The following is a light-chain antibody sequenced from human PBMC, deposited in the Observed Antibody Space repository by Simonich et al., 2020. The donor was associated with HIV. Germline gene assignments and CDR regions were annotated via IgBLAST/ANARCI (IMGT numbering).Light chain of an antibody. CDR1: SSDVGRYNF. Sequence: QSALTQPPSASGSPGQSVTISCTGTSSDVGRYNFVSLYQQHPGKAPKLMIYEVSKRPSGVPYRFSGSKSGNTASLIISGLQAEDEADYYCCSYAGSSTWVVGGGTKLTVL. CDR3: CSYAGSSTWV. J-gene: IGLJ2*01. CDR2: EVS. V-gene: IGLV2-8*01.